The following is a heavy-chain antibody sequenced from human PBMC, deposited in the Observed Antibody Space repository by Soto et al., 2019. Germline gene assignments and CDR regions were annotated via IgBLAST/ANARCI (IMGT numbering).Heavy chain of an antibody. D-gene: IGHD1-1*01. CDR2: ISGIGDST. CDR1: GFTFNRYG. Sequence: GGSLRLSCAASGFTFNRYGMSWVRQAPGKGLEWVSAISGIGDSTYYADSVKGLFTISRDESKYTLYFLLDNLRAEFSSTYYCARGKSRDAYNPLGYWGPGTLVTVSS. CDR3: ARGKSRDAYNPLGY. J-gene: IGHJ4*02. V-gene: IGHV3-23*01.